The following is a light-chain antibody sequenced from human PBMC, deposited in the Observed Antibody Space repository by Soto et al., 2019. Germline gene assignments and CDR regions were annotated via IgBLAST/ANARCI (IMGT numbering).Light chain of an antibody. Sequence: QSVLTQPPSVSAAPGQKVTISCSGGSSDIGNNFVSWYQHLPGAAPKLLIYDNNKRPSGIPDRFSGSKSGTSATLGITGLQTGDEASYYCGTWDTSLGAPYVCGTGTKVTVL. CDR1: SSDIGNNF. J-gene: IGLJ1*01. CDR3: GTWDTSLGAPYV. V-gene: IGLV1-51*01. CDR2: DNN.